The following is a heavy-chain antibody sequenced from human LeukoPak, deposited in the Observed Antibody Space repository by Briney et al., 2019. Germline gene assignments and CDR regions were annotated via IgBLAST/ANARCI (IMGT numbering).Heavy chain of an antibody. CDR2: IYYSGST. D-gene: IGHD6-13*01. Sequence: SETLSLTCTVSGGSISSSSYYWGWIRQPPGKGLEWIGSIYYSGSTYYNPSLKSRVTISVDTSKHQFSLKLSSVTAADTAVYYCARHSSSWYGCDYWGQGTLVTISS. CDR3: ARHSSSWYGCDY. V-gene: IGHV4-39*07. J-gene: IGHJ4*02. CDR1: GGSISSSSYY.